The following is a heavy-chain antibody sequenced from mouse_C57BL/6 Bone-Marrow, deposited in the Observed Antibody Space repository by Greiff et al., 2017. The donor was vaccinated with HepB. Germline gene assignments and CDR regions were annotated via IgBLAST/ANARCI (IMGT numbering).Heavy chain of an antibody. Sequence: QVQLQQSGSELRSPGSSVKLSCKDFDSEVFPTAYMCWVRQKPGHGFEWIGGIRPSIGRTFYGEKFEDKAILDADTLSNTAYLELNSLTSVDSAIYSCARGYCGSSWGAMDYWGQGTSVTVSS. V-gene: IGHV15-2*01. J-gene: IGHJ4*01. CDR1: DSEVFPTAY. D-gene: IGHD1-1*01. CDR2: IRPSIGRT. CDR3: ARGYCGSSWGAMDY.